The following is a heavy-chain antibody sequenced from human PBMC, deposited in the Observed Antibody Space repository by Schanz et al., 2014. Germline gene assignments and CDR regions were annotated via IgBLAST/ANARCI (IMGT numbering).Heavy chain of an antibody. J-gene: IGHJ5*02. CDR3: ARAGYDADNWFDP. CDR2: ISSASSTI. Sequence: EVQLVESGGGLVQPGGSLRLSCAASGFTFSSYAMRWVRQAPGKGLVWVSYISSASSTINYADSVKGRFTISRDNAKNSLFLQMNSLRAEDTAVYYCARAGYDADNWFDPWGQGTLVTVSS. CDR1: GFTFSSYA. V-gene: IGHV3-48*01. D-gene: IGHD2-2*01.